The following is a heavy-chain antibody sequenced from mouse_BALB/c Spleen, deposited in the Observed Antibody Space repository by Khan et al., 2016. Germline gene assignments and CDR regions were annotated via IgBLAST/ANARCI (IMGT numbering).Heavy chain of an antibody. J-gene: IGHJ3*01. CDR1: GYSITSDYA. Sequence: EVQLQESGPGLVKPSQSLSLTCTVTGYSITSDYAWNWIRQFPGNKLEWMGYIGYSGSTSYNPSLKSRTSITRDSSKNQFFLQLNSVTTEDTATYYCALLQLAYWGQGTLVTVSA. CDR3: ALLQLAY. V-gene: IGHV3-2*02. CDR2: IGYSGST. D-gene: IGHD1-1*01.